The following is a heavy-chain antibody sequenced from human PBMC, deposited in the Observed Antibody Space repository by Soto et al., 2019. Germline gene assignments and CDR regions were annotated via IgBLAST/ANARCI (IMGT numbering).Heavy chain of an antibody. CDR2: ISGSGYNT. CDR1: GFTFTSFT. CDR3: AKSIRTTLSVYDY. J-gene: IGHJ4*02. V-gene: IGHV3-23*01. D-gene: IGHD4-17*01. Sequence: EVQLLQSGGALVQPGGSLRLSCAASGFTFTSFTMNWVRQAPGKGLEWVSAISGSGYNTYDAVSVRGRFTISRDNSMNMSYLQMNSLRGDDTAVYFCAKSIRTTLSVYDYWGQGALVTVSS.